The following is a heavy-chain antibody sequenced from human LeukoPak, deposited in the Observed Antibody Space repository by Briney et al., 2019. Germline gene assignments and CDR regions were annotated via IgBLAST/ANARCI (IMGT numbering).Heavy chain of an antibody. CDR2: IRSKANSYAT. D-gene: IGHD2-2*01. CDR1: GFTFSSYG. Sequence: PGGSLRLSCAASGFTFSSYGMHWVRQASGKGLEWVGRIRSKANSYATAYAASVKGRFTISRDDSKNTAYLQMNSLKTEDTAVYYCTRPGLGYCSSTSCPGWVDVWGKGTTVTVSS. V-gene: IGHV3-73*01. CDR3: TRPGLGYCSSTSCPGWVDV. J-gene: IGHJ6*04.